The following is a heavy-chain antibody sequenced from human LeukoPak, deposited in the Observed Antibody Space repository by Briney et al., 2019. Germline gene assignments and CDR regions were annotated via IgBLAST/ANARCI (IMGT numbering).Heavy chain of an antibody. D-gene: IGHD2-21*02. Sequence: SVKVSCKASGGTFSSYAISWVRQAPGLGLEWMGRIIPIFGIADYAQRFQGRVTITADKSTSTAYMELSSLRSGDTAVYYCGRRYCGGDCYSPDYGMDVWGQGTTVTVSS. CDR2: IIPIFGIA. CDR3: GRRYCGGDCYSPDYGMDV. J-gene: IGHJ6*02. V-gene: IGHV1-69*04. CDR1: GGTFSSYA.